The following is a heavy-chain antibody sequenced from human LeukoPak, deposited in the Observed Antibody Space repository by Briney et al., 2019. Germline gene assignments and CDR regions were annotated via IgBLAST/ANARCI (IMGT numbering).Heavy chain of an antibody. CDR1: GGTFSSYA. V-gene: IGHV1-69*13. D-gene: IGHD3-10*01. J-gene: IGHJ4*02. CDR3: ARSGSGSYYAIPYYFDY. CDR2: IIPIFGTA. Sequence: SVKVSCKASGGTFSSYAISWVRQAPGQGLERMGGIIPIFGTANYAQKFQGRVTITADESTSTAYMELSSLRSEDTAVYYCARSGSGSYYAIPYYFDYWGQGTLVTVSS.